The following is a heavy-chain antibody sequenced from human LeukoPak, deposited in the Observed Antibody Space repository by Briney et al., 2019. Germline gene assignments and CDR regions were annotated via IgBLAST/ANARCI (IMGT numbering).Heavy chain of an antibody. CDR3: ARVSVAGTGPDY. CDR2: FSYNAHS. J-gene: IGHJ4*02. D-gene: IGHD6-13*01. V-gene: IGHV4-61*01. Sequence: SETLSLTCTVSGGAVSSSNYYWSWIRQSPGKGLEWVGFFSYNAHSDYNPSLKSRVTISIDTSRNQFSLRLTSVTAADTTIYYCARVSVAGTGPDYWGQGTLVTVSS. CDR1: GGAVSSSNYY.